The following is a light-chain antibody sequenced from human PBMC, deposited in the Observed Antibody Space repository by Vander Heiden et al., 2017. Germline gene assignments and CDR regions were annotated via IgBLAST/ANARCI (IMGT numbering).Light chain of an antibody. J-gene: IGKJ4*01. CDR3: QQSYSPPPVT. CDR2: AAS. Sequence: DIQMTQSPSSLSASVGDRVTITCRASQSISSYLNWYQQKPGKAPKLLIYAASSLQSGVPSRFSASGSGTDFTLTISSLQPEDSATYYCQQSYSPPPVTFGGGTKVEIK. V-gene: IGKV1-39*01. CDR1: QSISSY.